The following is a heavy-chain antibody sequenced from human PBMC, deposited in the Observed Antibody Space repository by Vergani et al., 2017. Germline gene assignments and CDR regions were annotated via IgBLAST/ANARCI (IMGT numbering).Heavy chain of an antibody. V-gene: IGHV1-69*01. CDR2: IIPIFGTA. J-gene: IGHJ4*02. D-gene: IGHD3-22*01. Sequence: QVQLVQSGAEVKKPGSSVKVSCKASGGTFSSYAISWVRQAPGQGLEWMGGIIPIFGTANYAKKVQGRVTINADESTSTAYMEMSSLRSEDTAVYYCARMGAWYYYDSSGYYYVYYFDYWGQGTLVTVSS. CDR3: ARMGAWYYYDSSGYYYVYYFDY. CDR1: GGTFSSYA.